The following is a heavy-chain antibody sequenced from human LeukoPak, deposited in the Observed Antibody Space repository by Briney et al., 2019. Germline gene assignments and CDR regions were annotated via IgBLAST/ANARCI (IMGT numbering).Heavy chain of an antibody. Sequence: GGSLRLSCAASGFIFSSYGMHWVRQAPGEGLEWVAVIWYDGSNKYYADSVKGRSTISRDNIKNTLYLQMNSLRAEDTAVYYCARASINGDELGAFDIWGQGTMVTVSS. D-gene: IGHD4-17*01. V-gene: IGHV3-33*01. CDR1: GFIFSSYG. J-gene: IGHJ3*02. CDR3: ARASINGDELGAFDI. CDR2: IWYDGSNK.